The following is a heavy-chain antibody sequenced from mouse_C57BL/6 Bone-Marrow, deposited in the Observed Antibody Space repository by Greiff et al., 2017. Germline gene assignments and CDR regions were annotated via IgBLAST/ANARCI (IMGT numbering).Heavy chain of an antibody. Sequence: EVKLVESGGGLVKPGGSLKLSCAASGFTFSDYGMHWVRQAPEKGLEWVAYISSGSSTIYYADTVKGRFTISSYNAKTTLVLPMTSMTAEDTAMYYWARPMYYWGQGTSVTAAS. J-gene: IGHJ4*01. CDR3: ARPMYY. CDR1: GFTFSDYG. CDR2: ISSGSSTI. V-gene: IGHV5-17*01.